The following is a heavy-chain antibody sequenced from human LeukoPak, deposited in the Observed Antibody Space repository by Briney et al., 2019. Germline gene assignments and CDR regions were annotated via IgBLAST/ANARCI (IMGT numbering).Heavy chain of an antibody. Sequence: GGSLRLSCAASGFTLSSYAMSWVRQAPGKGLEWVSVISGSDGRTNYADSVKGRFTISRDNSKNTLYLQMNSLRAEDTAVYYCAKGSSSSWYGVPRSDYWGQGILVTVSS. V-gene: IGHV3-23*01. CDR1: GFTLSSYA. CDR3: AKGSSSSWYGVPRSDY. J-gene: IGHJ4*02. CDR2: ISGSDGRT. D-gene: IGHD6-13*01.